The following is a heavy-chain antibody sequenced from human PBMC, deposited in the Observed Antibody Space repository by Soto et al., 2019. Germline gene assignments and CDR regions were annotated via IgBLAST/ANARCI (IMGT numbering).Heavy chain of an antibody. D-gene: IGHD3-10*01. CDR1: GFTFSSYA. CDR2: ISGSGGST. Sequence: GGSLRLSCAASGFTFSSYAMSWVRQAPGKGLEWVSAISGSGGSTYYADSVKGRFTISRDNSKNTLYLQMNSLRAEDTAVYYCAKWGYSYYYGLGSRYYFDYWGQGTLVTVSS. V-gene: IGHV3-23*01. J-gene: IGHJ4*02. CDR3: AKWGYSYYYGLGSRYYFDY.